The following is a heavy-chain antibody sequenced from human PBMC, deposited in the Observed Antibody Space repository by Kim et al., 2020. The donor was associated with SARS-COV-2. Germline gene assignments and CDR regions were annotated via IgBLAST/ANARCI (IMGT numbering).Heavy chain of an antibody. D-gene: IGHD1-26*01. CDR3: AKSFSGSYFGYDS. CDR2: ISYDGSHK. CDR1: GFSFSSYG. V-gene: IGHV3-30*18. Sequence: GGSLRLSCAASGFSFSSYGIHWVRQAPGKGLEWLTVISYDGSHKYYAESVKGRFTISRDNSKNTLYLQMNSLRVEDTAVYYCAKSFSGSYFGYDSWGQGALVTVSS. J-gene: IGHJ4*02.